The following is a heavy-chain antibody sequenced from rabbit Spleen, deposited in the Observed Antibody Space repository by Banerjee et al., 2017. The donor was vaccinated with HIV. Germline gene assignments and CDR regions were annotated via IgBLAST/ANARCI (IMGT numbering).Heavy chain of an antibody. CDR2: IYPGSSGTT. J-gene: IGHJ6*01. CDR1: GIDFSSWYY. V-gene: IGHV1S40*01. CDR3: ARDTGSSFSSYGMDL. Sequence: EESGGGLVKPGGTLTLTCKVSGIDFSSWYYMCWVRQAPGKGLEWIGCIYPGSSGTTYYASWAKGRFTISKTSSTTVTLQMTRLTAADTATYFCARDTGSSFSSYGMDLWGQGTLVTVS. D-gene: IGHD8-1*01.